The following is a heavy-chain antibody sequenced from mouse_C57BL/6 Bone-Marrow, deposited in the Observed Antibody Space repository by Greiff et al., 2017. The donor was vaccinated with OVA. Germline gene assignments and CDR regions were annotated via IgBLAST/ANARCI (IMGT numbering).Heavy chain of an antibody. CDR3: AREGYPGAWFAY. J-gene: IGHJ3*01. V-gene: IGHV1-55*01. CDR2: IYPGSGST. Sequence: QVQLQQPGAELVKPGVSVKMSCKASGYTFTSYWITWVKQRPGQGLEWIGDIYPGSGSTNYNEKFKSKATLTVDTSSSTAYMQLSSLTSEDSAVYYCAREGYPGAWFAYWGQGTLVTVSA. CDR1: GYTFTSYW. D-gene: IGHD3-2*02.